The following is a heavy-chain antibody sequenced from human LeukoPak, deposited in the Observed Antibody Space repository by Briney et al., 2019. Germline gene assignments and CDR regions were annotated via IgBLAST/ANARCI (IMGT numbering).Heavy chain of an antibody. CDR2: ISWNSGSI. Sequence: PGRSLRLSCAASGFSFDDYAMHWVRQAPGKGLEWVSGISWNSGSIGYADSVKGRFTISRDNAKHSLHLQMNNLRADDTALYYCAKGRYSYGLDYWGQGTLVTVSS. D-gene: IGHD5-18*01. V-gene: IGHV3-9*01. J-gene: IGHJ4*02. CDR1: GFSFDDYA. CDR3: AKGRYSYGLDY.